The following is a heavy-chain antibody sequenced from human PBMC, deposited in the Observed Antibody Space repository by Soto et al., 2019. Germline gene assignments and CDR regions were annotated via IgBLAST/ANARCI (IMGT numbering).Heavy chain of an antibody. CDR3: TRGPRATSAGTSAH. CDR1: GFTFHMYW. J-gene: IGHJ4*02. D-gene: IGHD6-13*01. CDR2: IYNDGTYA. V-gene: IGHV3-74*01. Sequence: SLRLSCAGSGFTFHMYWMHWVRQVPGKGPVWVARIYNDGTYADYADSVKGRFTISRDNAKDTLYLQMNDLRAEDSALYHCTRGPRATSAGTSAHWGQGTLVTVSS.